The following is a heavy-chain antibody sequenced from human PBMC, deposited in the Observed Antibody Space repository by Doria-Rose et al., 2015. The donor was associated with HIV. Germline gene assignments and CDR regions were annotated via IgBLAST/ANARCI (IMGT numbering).Heavy chain of an antibody. Sequence: QITLKESGPVLVKPTETLTLTCTVSGVSLSSPGMGVSWIRQPPGKALEWLANIFSDDERSYKTSLKSRLTISRCTSKSQVVLTMTDMDPVDTATYYCAHIESSRWYHKYYFDFWGQGTLVIVSA. J-gene: IGHJ4*02. D-gene: IGHD6-13*01. V-gene: IGHV2-26*01. CDR1: GVSLSSPGMG. CDR3: AHIESSRWYHKYYFDF. CDR2: IFSDDER.